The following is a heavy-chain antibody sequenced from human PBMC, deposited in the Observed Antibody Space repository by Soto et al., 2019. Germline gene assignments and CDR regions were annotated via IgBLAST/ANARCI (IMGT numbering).Heavy chain of an antibody. Sequence: SETLSLTYTVSGGSISSYYWSWIRQPPGKGLEWIGYIYYSGSTNYNPSLKSRVTISVDTSKNQFSLKLSSVTAADTAVYYCARALGYCSSTSCSGSYYMDVWGKGTTVTVSS. V-gene: IGHV4-59*01. CDR2: IYYSGST. D-gene: IGHD2-2*01. CDR3: ARALGYCSSTSCSGSYYMDV. CDR1: GGSISSYY. J-gene: IGHJ6*03.